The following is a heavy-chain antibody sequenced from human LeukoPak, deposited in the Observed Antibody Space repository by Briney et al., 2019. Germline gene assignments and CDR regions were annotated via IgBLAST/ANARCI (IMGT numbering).Heavy chain of an antibody. J-gene: IGHJ6*03. CDR1: GFTFSSYA. CDR2: ISGSGGST. D-gene: IGHD3-10*01. Sequence: GGSLRLSCAASGFTFSSYAMSWVRQAPGKGLKWVSAISGSGGSTYYADSVKGRFTISRDNSKNTLYLQMNSLRAEDTAVYYCAKDRALWFGESIYYYYYMDVWGKGTTVTVSS. CDR3: AKDRALWFGESIYYYYYMDV. V-gene: IGHV3-23*01.